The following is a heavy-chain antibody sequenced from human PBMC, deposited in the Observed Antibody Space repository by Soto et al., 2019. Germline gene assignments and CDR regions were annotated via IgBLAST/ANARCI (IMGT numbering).Heavy chain of an antibody. V-gene: IGHV3-30-3*01. Sequence: GGSLRLSCAASGFTFSCYAMHWVRQAPGKGLEWVAVISYDGSNKYYADSVKGRFTISRDNSKNTLYLQMNSLRAEDTAVYYCAREGRNVETAMDDAFDIWGQGTMVTVSS. CDR1: GFTFSCYA. CDR2: ISYDGSNK. D-gene: IGHD5-18*01. J-gene: IGHJ3*02. CDR3: AREGRNVETAMDDAFDI.